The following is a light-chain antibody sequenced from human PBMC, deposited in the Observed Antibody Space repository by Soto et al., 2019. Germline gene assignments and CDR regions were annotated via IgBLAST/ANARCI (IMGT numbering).Light chain of an antibody. CDR3: QQYDTSPLT. Sequence: DIVLTQSPGTQSLSPGERATLSCRASQSVSSSYLAWYQQKPGQAPRLLIYGPSNRATGIPDRFSGSGSATDFTLTISRLEPEDFAVYYCQQYDTSPLTFGGGTK. CDR2: GPS. CDR1: QSVSSSY. J-gene: IGKJ4*01. V-gene: IGKV3-20*01.